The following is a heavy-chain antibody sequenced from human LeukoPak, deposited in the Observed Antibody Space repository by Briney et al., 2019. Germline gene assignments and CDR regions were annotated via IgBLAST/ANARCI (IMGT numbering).Heavy chain of an antibody. D-gene: IGHD2-21*02. CDR1: GGSISSYY. CDR2: IYYSGST. V-gene: IGHV4-59*08. Sequence: SETLSLTCTVSGGSISSYYWNWIRQPPGKGLEWIGYIYYSGSTNYNPSLTSRVTISVDASKNQFSLKLSSVTAADTAVYYCARTSIRDGSFDYWGQGTLVTVSS. CDR3: ARTSIRDGSFDY. J-gene: IGHJ4*02.